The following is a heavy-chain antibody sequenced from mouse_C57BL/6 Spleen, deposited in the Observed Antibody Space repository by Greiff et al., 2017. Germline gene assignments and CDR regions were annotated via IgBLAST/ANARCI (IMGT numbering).Heavy chain of an antibody. CDR1: GYTFTSYW. J-gene: IGHJ2*01. D-gene: IGHD2-1*01. V-gene: IGHV1-55*01. Sequence: VQLQQPGAELVKPGASVKMSCKASGYTFTSYWITWVKQRPGQGLEWIGDIYPGSGSTNYNEKFKSKATLTVDTTSSTTYMQLSILTSEDYAVYYCARDYGNYGGNFDYWGQGTTLTVSS. CDR3: ARDYGNYGGNFDY. CDR2: IYPGSGST.